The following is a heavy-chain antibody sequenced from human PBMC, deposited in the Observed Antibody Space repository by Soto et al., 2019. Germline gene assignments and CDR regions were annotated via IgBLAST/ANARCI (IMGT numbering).Heavy chain of an antibody. Sequence: PSETLSLTCTVSGGSISSGGYYWSWIRQHPGKGLEWIGYIYYSGSTYYNPSLKSRVTTSVDTSKNQFSLKLSSVTAADTAVYYCARRSKLVWFDPWGQGTLVTVSS. CDR1: GGSISSGGYY. CDR3: ARRSKLVWFDP. CDR2: IYYSGST. V-gene: IGHV4-31*03. D-gene: IGHD3-3*02. J-gene: IGHJ5*02.